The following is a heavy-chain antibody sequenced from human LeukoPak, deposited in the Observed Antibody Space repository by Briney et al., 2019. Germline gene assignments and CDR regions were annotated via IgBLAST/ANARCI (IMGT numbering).Heavy chain of an antibody. CDR3: ATVNSGSFPDAFDI. CDR1: GGSISSSSYY. Sequence: SETLSLTCTVSGGSISSSSYYWGWIRQPPGKGLEWIGSTYYSGSTYYNPSLKSRVTISVDRSKNQFSLKLSSVTAADTAVYYCATVNSGSFPDAFDIWGQGTMVTVSS. V-gene: IGHV4-39*07. J-gene: IGHJ3*02. D-gene: IGHD1-26*01. CDR2: TYYSGST.